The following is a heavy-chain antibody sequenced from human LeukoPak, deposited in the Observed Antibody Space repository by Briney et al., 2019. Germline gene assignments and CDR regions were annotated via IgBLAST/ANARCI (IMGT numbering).Heavy chain of an antibody. J-gene: IGHJ4*02. CDR3: ARDRITIFGVVES. CDR1: GFTFSSYS. V-gene: IGHV3-21*01. CDR2: ISSSSSYI. Sequence: GGSLRLSCAASGFTFSSYSMNWVRQAPGKGLEWVSSISSSSSYIYYADSVKGRFTISRDNAKNSLYLQMNSLRAEDTAVYYCARDRITIFGVVESWGQGALVTVSS. D-gene: IGHD3-3*01.